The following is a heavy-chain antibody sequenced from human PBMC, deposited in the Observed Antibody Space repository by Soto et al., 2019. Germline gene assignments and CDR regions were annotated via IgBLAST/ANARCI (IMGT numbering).Heavy chain of an antibody. CDR1: GGSISSYY. V-gene: IGHV4-4*07. CDR3: ARDGSYYYDSSRNWFDP. J-gene: IGHJ5*02. Sequence: QVQLQESGPGLVKPSETLSLTCTVSGGSISSYYWSWIRQPAGKGLEWIGRIYTSGSTNYNPTLQSRVTMSVDTSKNQFSLKLSSVTAADTAVYYCARDGSYYYDSSRNWFDPWGQETLVTVSS. CDR2: IYTSGST. D-gene: IGHD3-22*01.